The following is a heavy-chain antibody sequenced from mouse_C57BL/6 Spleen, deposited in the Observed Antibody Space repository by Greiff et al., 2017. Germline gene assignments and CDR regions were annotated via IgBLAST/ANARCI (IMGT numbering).Heavy chain of an antibody. V-gene: IGHV2-5*01. J-gene: IGHJ4*01. CDR3: AKEDYYGRGAMDY. Sequence: VQLQQSGPGLVQPSQSLSITCTVSGFSLTSYGVHWVRQSPGKGLEWLGVIWRGGSTDYNAAFMSRLSITKDNSKSQVFFKMNSLQADDTAIYYCAKEDYYGRGAMDYWGQGTSVTVSS. CDR1: GFSLTSYG. D-gene: IGHD1-1*01. CDR2: IWRGGST.